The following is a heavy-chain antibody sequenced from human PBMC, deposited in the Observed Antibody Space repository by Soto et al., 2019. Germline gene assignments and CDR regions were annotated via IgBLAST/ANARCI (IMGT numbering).Heavy chain of an antibody. V-gene: IGHV4-59*11. CDR1: GDSISTHY. CDR3: ARDSGSNSQRLIKQEFDY. CDR2: IYHSGST. D-gene: IGHD3-10*01. Sequence: SETLSLTCTVAGDSISTHYWTWIRQPPGKGLEWIGYIYHSGSTNYNPSLKSRVTISVDTSKNQFSLKLTSVTAADTAVYYCARDSGSNSQRLIKQEFDYWGQGTLVTVSS. J-gene: IGHJ4*02.